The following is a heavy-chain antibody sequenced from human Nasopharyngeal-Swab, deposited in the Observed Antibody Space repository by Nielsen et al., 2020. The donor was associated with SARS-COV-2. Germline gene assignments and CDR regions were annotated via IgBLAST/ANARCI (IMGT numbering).Heavy chain of an antibody. CDR3: ARGDTDLVTIRDY. CDR2: ISSGRTSI. Sequence: GESLKISCAASGFTFSSYAMHWVRQAPGKGLEWVSCISSGRTSIYYADSVKGRFTISRDNAKNSLYLQMNSLRAEDTAVYYCARGDTDLVTIRDYWGQGTLVTVSS. CDR1: GFTFSSYA. V-gene: IGHV3-21*01. D-gene: IGHD5-18*01. J-gene: IGHJ4*02.